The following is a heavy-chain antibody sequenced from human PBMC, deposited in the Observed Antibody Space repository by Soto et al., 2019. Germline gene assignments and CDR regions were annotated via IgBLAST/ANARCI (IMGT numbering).Heavy chain of an antibody. CDR3: ARDRGYAYGFDF. V-gene: IGHV3-48*02. J-gene: IGHJ4*02. CDR2: ISSSSSTI. D-gene: IGHD5-18*01. CDR1: GLTFTSYS. Sequence: SLTLSFAASGLTFTSYSMNWFRQAPGKGLEWVSFISSSSSTIYYADSVKGRFTISRDNAKNSLYLQMNSVRDEDTAVYYCARDRGYAYGFDFWGQGA.